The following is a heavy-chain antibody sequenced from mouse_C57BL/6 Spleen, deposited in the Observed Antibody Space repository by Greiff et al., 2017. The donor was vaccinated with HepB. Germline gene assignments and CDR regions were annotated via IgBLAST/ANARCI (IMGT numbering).Heavy chain of an antibody. D-gene: IGHD2-5*01. CDR2: INPSNGGT. Sequence: VQLQQPGTELVKPGASVKLSCKASGYTFTSYWMHWVKQRPGQGLEWIGNINPSNGGTNYNEKFKSKATLTVDKSSSTAYMQLSSLTSEDSAVYYCARGGSNYPHWYFDVWGTGTTVTVSS. J-gene: IGHJ1*03. CDR3: ARGGSNYPHWYFDV. CDR1: GYTFTSYW. V-gene: IGHV1-53*01.